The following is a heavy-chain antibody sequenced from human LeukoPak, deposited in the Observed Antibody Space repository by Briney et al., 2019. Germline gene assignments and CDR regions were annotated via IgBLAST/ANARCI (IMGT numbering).Heavy chain of an antibody. Sequence: GGSLRLSCAASGFTFSRYAMSWVRQAPGKGLEWVSAISDSGGSTYYADSVKGRFTISRDTSKNTLYLQMNSLRAEDTAVYYCAKDGGYYDFDYWGQGTLVTVSS. D-gene: IGHD3-3*01. V-gene: IGHV3-23*01. J-gene: IGHJ4*02. CDR1: GFTFSRYA. CDR3: AKDGGYYDFDY. CDR2: ISDSGGST.